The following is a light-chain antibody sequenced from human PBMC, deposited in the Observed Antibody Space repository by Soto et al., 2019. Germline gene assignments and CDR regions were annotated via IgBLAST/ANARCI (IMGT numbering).Light chain of an antibody. CDR3: EAWDASLNGPV. CDR1: SSNIGSNT. Sequence: QSVLTQPPSSSGTPGQRVTISCSGSSSNIGSNTVNWDQQLPGTAPKLLIYSNNQRPSGLPDRFSGSKSGTSASLAIRGFQSEDAADYYCEAWDASLNGPVFGGETKLTVL. CDR2: SNN. V-gene: IGLV1-44*01. J-gene: IGLJ3*02.